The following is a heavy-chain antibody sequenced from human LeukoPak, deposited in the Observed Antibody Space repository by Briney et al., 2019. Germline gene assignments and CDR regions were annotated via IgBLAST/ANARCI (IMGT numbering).Heavy chain of an antibody. CDR1: GYTFTSYG. CDR3: ASGGAPGYSSSWFADYYGMDV. V-gene: IGHV1-18*01. D-gene: IGHD6-13*01. J-gene: IGHJ6*02. Sequence: ASVKVSCTASGYTFTSYGISWVRQAPGQGLEWMGWISAYNGNTNYAQKLQGRVTMTTDTSTSTAYMELRSLRSDDTAVYYCASGGAPGYSSSWFADYYGMDVWGQGTTVTVSS. CDR2: ISAYNGNT.